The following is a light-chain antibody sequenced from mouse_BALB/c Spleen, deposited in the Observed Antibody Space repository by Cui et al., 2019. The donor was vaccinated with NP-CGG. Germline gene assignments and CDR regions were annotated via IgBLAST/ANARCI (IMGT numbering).Light chain of an antibody. Sequence: VVTPESALTTSPGETVTLTCRSNTGAVTTSNYANWVQEKPDHLFTGLIGGTNNRAPGVPARFSGSLIGDKAALTITGAQTEDEAIYFCALWYSNHWVFGGGTKLTVL. V-gene: IGLV1*01. CDR1: TGAVTTSNY. CDR2: GTN. J-gene: IGLJ1*01. CDR3: ALWYSNHWV.